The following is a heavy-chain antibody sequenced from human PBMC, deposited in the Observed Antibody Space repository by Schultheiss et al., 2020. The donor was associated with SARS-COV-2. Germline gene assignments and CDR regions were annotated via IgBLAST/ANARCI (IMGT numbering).Heavy chain of an antibody. CDR3: ARGRPRYCSSTSCPKRYFLFDY. V-gene: IGHV4-59*12. J-gene: IGHJ4*02. CDR2: IYYSGST. Sequence: SETLSLTCTVSGGSISSYYWSWIRQPPGKGLEWIGYIYYSGSTYYNPSLKSRVTISVDTSKNQFSLKLSSVTAADTAVYYCARGRPRYCSSTSCPKRYFLFDYWGQGTLVTVSS. CDR1: GGSISSYY. D-gene: IGHD2-2*01.